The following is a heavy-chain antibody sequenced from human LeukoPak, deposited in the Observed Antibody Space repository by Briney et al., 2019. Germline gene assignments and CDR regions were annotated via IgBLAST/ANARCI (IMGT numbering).Heavy chain of an antibody. Sequence: SETLSLTCTVSGGSISSYYWSWTRQPPRKGLEWNGYIYYSGSTNYNPSLKSRVTISVATSKNQFSLKLSSVTAADTAVYYCASSFAQSAPTFDYWGQGTLVTVSS. V-gene: IGHV4-59*08. CDR3: ASSFAQSAPTFDY. D-gene: IGHD3-3*01. CDR2: IYYSGST. CDR1: GGSISSYY. J-gene: IGHJ4*02.